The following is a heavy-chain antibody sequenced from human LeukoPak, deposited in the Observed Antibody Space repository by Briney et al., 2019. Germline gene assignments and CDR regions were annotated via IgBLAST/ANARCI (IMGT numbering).Heavy chain of an antibody. V-gene: IGHV4-39*02. Sequence: SETLSLTCTVSGASISSTTYYWGWIRQPPRKGLEWIASIYYSGSTYYNPSLKSRVTISVDTSKNQFSLKLSSVTAADTAVYYCARDGVDFWSGYSYYFDYWGQGTLVTVSS. J-gene: IGHJ4*02. CDR1: GASISSTTYY. D-gene: IGHD3-3*01. CDR3: ARDGVDFWSGYSYYFDY. CDR2: IYYSGST.